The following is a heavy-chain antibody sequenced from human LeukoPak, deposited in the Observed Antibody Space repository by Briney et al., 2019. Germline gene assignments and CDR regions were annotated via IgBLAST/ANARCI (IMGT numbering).Heavy chain of an antibody. CDR1: GYTFTGYY. Sequence: GASVKVSYKASGYTFTGYYMHWVRQAPGQGLEWMGWINPNSGGTNYAQKFQGRVTMTRDTSISTAYMELSRLRSDDTAVYYCARASTGGYYYGSGSQNFDYWGQGTLVTVSS. D-gene: IGHD3-10*01. CDR3: ARASTGGYYYGSGSQNFDY. V-gene: IGHV1-2*02. CDR2: INPNSGGT. J-gene: IGHJ4*02.